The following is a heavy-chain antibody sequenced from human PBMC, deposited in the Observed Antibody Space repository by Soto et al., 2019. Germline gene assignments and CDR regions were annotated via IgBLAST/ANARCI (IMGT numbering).Heavy chain of an antibody. CDR2: IYPGDSDT. V-gene: IGHV5-51*01. CDR1: GYSFTSYW. J-gene: IGHJ4*02. D-gene: IGHD6-19*01. CDR3: ARQLNAYSSGWYRKPSYFDY. Sequence: GESLKISCKGSGYSFTSYWIGWVRQMPGKGLEWMGIIYPGDSDTRYSPSFQGQVTISADKSISTAYLQWSSLKASDTAMYYCARQLNAYSSGWYRKPSYFDYWGQGTLVTVSS.